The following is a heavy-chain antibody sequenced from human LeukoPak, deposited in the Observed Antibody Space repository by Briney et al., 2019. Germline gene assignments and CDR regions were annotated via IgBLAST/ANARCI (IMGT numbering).Heavy chain of an antibody. V-gene: IGHV4-34*01. J-gene: IGHJ3*02. CDR3: ARGPVGYSYGYLLWAFDI. CDR1: GGSFSGYY. Sequence: SETLSLTCAVYGGSFSGYYWSWIRQPPGKGLEWIGEINHSGSTNYNPSLKSRVTISVDTSKYQFSLKLSSVTAADTAVYYCARGPVGYSYGYLLWAFDIWGQGTMVTVSS. D-gene: IGHD5-18*01. CDR2: INHSGST.